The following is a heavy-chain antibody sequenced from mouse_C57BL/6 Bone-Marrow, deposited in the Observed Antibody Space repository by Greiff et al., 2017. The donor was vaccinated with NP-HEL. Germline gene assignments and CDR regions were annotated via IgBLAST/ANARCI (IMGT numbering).Heavy chain of an antibody. D-gene: IGHD1-1*01. CDR1: GYTFTEYT. Sequence: QVQLKQSGAELVKPGASVKLSCKASGYTFTEYTIHWVKQRSGQGLEWIGWFYPGSGSIKYNEKFKDKATLTADKSSSTVYMDLSRLTSEASAVDFCARDGDYIGSSDGDFEVGGTGTTVTVSS. CDR3: ARDGDYIGSSDGDFEV. J-gene: IGHJ1*03. CDR2: FYPGSGSI. V-gene: IGHV1-62-2*01.